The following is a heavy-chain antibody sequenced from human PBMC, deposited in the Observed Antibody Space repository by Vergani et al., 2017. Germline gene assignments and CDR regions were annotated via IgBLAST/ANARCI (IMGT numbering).Heavy chain of an antibody. CDR1: GFTFRSYG. D-gene: IGHD2-15*01. V-gene: IGHV3-33*01. J-gene: IGHJ4*02. CDR2: IWYDGSNK. Sequence: QVQLVESGGGVVQPGRSLRLSCAASGFTFRSYGMHWVRQAPGKGLEWVAVIWYDGSNKYYADTVKGRFTISRDNSKNTLYLQMNSLRAEDTAVYYCARGRSRYCSGGSCYSIDYWGQGTLVTVSS. CDR3: ARGRSRYCSGGSCYSIDY.